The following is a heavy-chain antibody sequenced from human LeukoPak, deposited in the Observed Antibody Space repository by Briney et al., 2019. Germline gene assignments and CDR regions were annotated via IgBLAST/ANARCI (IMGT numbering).Heavy chain of an antibody. CDR2: IRSKANSYAT. J-gene: IGHJ4*02. V-gene: IGHV3-73*01. CDR3: TRHPTGYSSSSLVDY. Sequence: QSGGSLRLSCAASGFTFSGSAMHWVRQASGKGLEWVGRIRSKANSYATAYAASVKGRFTISRDDSKNTAYLQMNSLKTEDTAVYYCTRHPTGYSSSSLVDYWGQGTLVTVSS. CDR1: GFTFSGSA. D-gene: IGHD6-6*01.